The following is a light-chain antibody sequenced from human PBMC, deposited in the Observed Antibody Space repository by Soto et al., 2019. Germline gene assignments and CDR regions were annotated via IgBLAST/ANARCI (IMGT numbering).Light chain of an antibody. Sequence: DIVMTQSPLTLSVSPGESATLSCRASERVSTNLAWYQQTPGQAPRLLIYSASRRPTDIPVRFSGSGSGAEFTLTISSLQSEDFAIYYCQQYNNLPPTFGQGTTVDIK. CDR3: QQYNNLPPT. CDR1: ERVSTN. V-gene: IGKV3-15*01. CDR2: SAS. J-gene: IGKJ1*01.